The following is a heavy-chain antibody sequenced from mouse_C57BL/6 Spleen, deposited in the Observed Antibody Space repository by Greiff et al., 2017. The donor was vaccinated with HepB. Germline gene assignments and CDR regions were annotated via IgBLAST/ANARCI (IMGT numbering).Heavy chain of an antibody. Sequence: EVQLQESGPGLVKPSQSLSLTCSVTGYSITSGYYWNWIRQFPGNKLEWMGYISYDGSNNYNPSLKNRISITRDTSKNQFFLKLNSVTTEDTATYYCARGNWASYWYFDVWGTGTTVTVSS. CDR3: ARGNWASYWYFDV. D-gene: IGHD4-1*01. V-gene: IGHV3-6*01. CDR2: ISYDGSN. J-gene: IGHJ1*03. CDR1: GYSITSGYY.